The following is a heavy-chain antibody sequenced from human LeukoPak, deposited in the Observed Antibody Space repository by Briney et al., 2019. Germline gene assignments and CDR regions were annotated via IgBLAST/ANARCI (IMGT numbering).Heavy chain of an antibody. V-gene: IGHV3-21*01. Sequence: PGGSLRLSCAASGFTFSSYSMNWVRQAPGKGLEWVSSISSSSSYIYYADSVKGRFTISRDNAKNSLYLQMNSLRAEDTAVYYCARGLGIAVAGQGWGQGTLVTVSS. CDR2: ISSSSSYI. D-gene: IGHD6-19*01. CDR3: ARGLGIAVAGQG. CDR1: GFTFSSYS. J-gene: IGHJ4*02.